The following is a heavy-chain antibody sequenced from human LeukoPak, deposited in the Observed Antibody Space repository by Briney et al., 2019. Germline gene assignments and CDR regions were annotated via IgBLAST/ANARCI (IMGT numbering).Heavy chain of an antibody. CDR3: ARMGYYYYGMDV. V-gene: IGHV4-38-2*02. CDR2: IYHSGST. J-gene: IGHJ6*02. CDR1: GYSISSGYY. Sequence: SETLSLTCTVSGYSISSGYYWGWIRQPPGEGLEWIGSIYHSGSTNYNPSLKSRVTISVDTSKNQFSLKLSSVTAADTAVYYCARMGYYYYGMDVWGQGTTVTVSS. D-gene: IGHD3-16*01.